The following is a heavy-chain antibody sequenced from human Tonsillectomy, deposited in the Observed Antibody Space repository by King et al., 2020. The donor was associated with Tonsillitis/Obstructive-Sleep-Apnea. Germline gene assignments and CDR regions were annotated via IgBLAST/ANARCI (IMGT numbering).Heavy chain of an antibody. Sequence: VQLVESGGGLVKPGGSLRLSCAASGFTFSSYNMNWVRQAPGKGLQWVSSISSTMIHYADSVKGRFTISRDNAKDSLYLQMINLRAEDTAVYYCARVRYYDFWSGLEALDYWGQGTLVTVSS. CDR3: ARVRYYDFWSGLEALDY. J-gene: IGHJ4*02. CDR1: GFTFSSYN. CDR2: ISSTMI. D-gene: IGHD3-3*01. V-gene: IGHV3-21*01.